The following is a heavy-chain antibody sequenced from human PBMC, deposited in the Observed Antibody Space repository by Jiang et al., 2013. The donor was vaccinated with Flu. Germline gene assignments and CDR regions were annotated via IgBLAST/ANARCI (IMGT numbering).Heavy chain of an antibody. CDR3: ARSRASDMNWFDP. V-gene: IGHV5-51*03. CDR1: GYSFTSYW. Sequence: GAEVKKPGESLRISCKGSGYSFTSYWIGWVRQMPGKGLEWMGIIYPGDSDTRYSPSFQGQVTVSADKSISTAYLQWSSLKASDTAMYYCARSRASDMNWFDPWGQGTLVTVSS. J-gene: IGHJ5*02. CDR2: IYPGDSDT. D-gene: IGHD3-9*01.